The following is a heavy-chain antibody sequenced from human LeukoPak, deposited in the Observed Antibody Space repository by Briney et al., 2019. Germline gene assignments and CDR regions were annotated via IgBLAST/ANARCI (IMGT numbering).Heavy chain of an antibody. CDR3: ARDESSTPLREEGYFDL. J-gene: IGHJ2*01. CDR2: IYYSGST. Sequence: SETLSLTCTVSGGSISSGSYYWSWIRQPAGKGLEWIGYIYYSGSTNYNPSLKSRVTISVDTSKNQFSLKLSSVTAADTAVYYCARDESSTPLREEGYFDLWGRGTLVTVSS. D-gene: IGHD3-22*01. CDR1: GGSISSGSYY. V-gene: IGHV4-61*10.